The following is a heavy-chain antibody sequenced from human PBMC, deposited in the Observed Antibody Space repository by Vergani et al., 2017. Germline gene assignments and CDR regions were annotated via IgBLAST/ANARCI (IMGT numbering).Heavy chain of an antibody. J-gene: IGHJ3*02. D-gene: IGHD4-17*01. CDR3: ARDTYGDHEYYRAFDI. CDR2: ISGSGGST. CDR1: GFTFDDYA. V-gene: IGHV3-9*01. Sequence: EVQLVESGGGLVQPGRSLRLSCAASGFTFDDYAMHWVRQAPGKGLEWVSAISGSGGSTYYADSVKGRFTISRDNAKNSLYLQMNSLRAEDTAVYYCARDTYGDHEYYRAFDIWGQGTMVTVSS.